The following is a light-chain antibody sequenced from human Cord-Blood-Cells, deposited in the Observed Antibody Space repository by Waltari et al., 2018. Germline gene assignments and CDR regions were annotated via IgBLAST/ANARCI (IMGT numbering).Light chain of an antibody. CDR1: SSNIGAGYD. V-gene: IGLV1-40*01. CDR2: GNS. J-gene: IGLJ3*02. Sequence: QSVLTQPPSVSRAPGQRVTISCTGSSSNIGAGYDVHWYQQLPGTAPKLLIYGNSSRPSGVPDRFSGSKSGTSASLAITGLQAEDEADYYCQSYDSSLSGWVFGGGTKLTVL. CDR3: QSYDSSLSGWV.